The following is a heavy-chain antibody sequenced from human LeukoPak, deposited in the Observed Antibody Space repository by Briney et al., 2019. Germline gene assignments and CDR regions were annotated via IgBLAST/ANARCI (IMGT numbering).Heavy chain of an antibody. CDR2: IYTSGST. D-gene: IGHD3-10*01. V-gene: IGHV4-4*07. Sequence: SETLSLTCTVSGGSISSYYWSWIRQPAGKGLEWIGRIYTSGSTNYNPSLKSRVTMSVDTSKNQFSLKLSSVTAADTAVYYCARADYYGSGSYYPSFDYWGQGTLVTVSS. CDR1: GGSISSYY. J-gene: IGHJ4*02. CDR3: ARADYYGSGSYYPSFDY.